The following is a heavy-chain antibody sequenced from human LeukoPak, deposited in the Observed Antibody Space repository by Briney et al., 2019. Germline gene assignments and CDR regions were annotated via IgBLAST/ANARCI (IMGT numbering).Heavy chain of an antibody. CDR2: LSGSGGST. J-gene: IGHJ4*02. D-gene: IGHD5-18*01. CDR1: GLTSSGYA. Sequence: GGSLRLSCVFSGLTSSGYAMSWVRQAPGKGLEWVSSLSGSGGSTYYADSVKGRFTISRDNSKNTLYLQMNSLRVEDTAVYYCAKDPHTGYSFAYWGQGTLVTVSS. V-gene: IGHV3-23*01. CDR3: AKDPHTGYSFAY.